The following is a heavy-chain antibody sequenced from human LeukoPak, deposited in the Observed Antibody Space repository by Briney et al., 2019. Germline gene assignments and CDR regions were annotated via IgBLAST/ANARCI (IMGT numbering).Heavy chain of an antibody. CDR3: ARAVTYYDFWSGYYTNYYYYNYMDV. V-gene: IGHV1-46*01. D-gene: IGHD3-3*01. J-gene: IGHJ6*03. Sequence: ASVKVSCKASGYTFTRYYMHWVRQAPGQGLEWMGIINPSGGSTSYAQKFQGRVTMTRDTSTSAVYMELSRLRSEDTAVYYCARAVTYYDFWSGYYTNYYYYNYMDVWGKGTTVTVSS. CDR2: INPSGGST. CDR1: GYTFTRYY.